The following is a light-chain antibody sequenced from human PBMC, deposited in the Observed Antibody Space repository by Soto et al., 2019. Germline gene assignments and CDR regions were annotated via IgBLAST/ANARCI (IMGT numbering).Light chain of an antibody. CDR1: QSVLYSSDNKNY. CDR2: WAS. Sequence: DIVMTQSPDSLAVSLGERATINCKSSQSVLYSSDNKNYLAWYQHKPGQPPKLVISWASIRESGVPDRFSGSGSGTDFTLTISSLQAEDVAVYYCQQIYSNPFTFAGGTKVEVK. CDR3: QQIYSNPFT. J-gene: IGKJ4*01. V-gene: IGKV4-1*01.